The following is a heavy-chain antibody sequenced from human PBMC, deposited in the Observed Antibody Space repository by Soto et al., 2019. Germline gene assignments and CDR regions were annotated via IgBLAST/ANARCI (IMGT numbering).Heavy chain of an antibody. CDR2: ISSSSSYI. Sequence: EVQLVESGGGLVKPGGSLRLSCAASGFTFSSYSMNWVRQAPGKGLEWVSSISSSSSYIYYADSVKGRFTISRDNAKNSLYLQMNSLRAEDTAVYYCASTVLDYDILTGSPDYWGQGTLVTVSS. CDR3: ASTVLDYDILTGSPDY. D-gene: IGHD3-9*01. CDR1: GFTFSSYS. V-gene: IGHV3-21*01. J-gene: IGHJ4*02.